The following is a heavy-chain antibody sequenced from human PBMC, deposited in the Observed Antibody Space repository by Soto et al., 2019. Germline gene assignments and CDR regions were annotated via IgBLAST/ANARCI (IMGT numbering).Heavy chain of an antibody. V-gene: IGHV2-5*02. CDR2: IYWDDDK. J-gene: IGHJ4*02. Sequence: QITLKESGPTRVKPTQTLTLTCTFSGFSLSTSGVGVGWIRQPPGKALEWLVVIYWDDDKRYSPSLQNRLTITKDTANKQVVLTRTNLDPVDTATYYCAHRSLSSGTYWDGGYFDYWGQGTLVTVSS. CDR1: GFSLSTSGVG. CDR3: AHRSLSSGTYWDGGYFDY. D-gene: IGHD1-26*01.